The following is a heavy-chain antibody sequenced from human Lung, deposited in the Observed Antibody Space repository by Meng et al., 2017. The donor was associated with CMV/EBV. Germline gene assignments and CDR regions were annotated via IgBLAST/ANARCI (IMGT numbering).Heavy chain of an antibody. CDR3: ARDRGQDTVVVVADRGFDP. D-gene: IGHD2-15*01. V-gene: IGHV1-18*04. J-gene: IGHJ5*02. Sequence: QGQLVQSGAEVKKTGDSVKVSCKSSGYMFTAFHINWVRQAPGQGLEWMGWISPYIGNTNYAQRFQGRLTLTTDTSTDTAYMELRSLSPDDTAIYYCARDRGQDTVVVVADRGFDPWGQGTLVTVSS. CDR1: GYMFTAFH. CDR2: ISPYIGNT.